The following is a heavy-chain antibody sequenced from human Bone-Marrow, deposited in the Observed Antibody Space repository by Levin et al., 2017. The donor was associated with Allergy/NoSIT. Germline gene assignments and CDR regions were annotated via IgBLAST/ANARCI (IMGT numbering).Heavy chain of an antibody. Sequence: GESLKISCKASGYTFTSFGISWVRQAPGQGLEWMGWISAHIGSTYYAQNLQGRGTMTTDTSTSTAYLALRSLRSDDTAVYYCAASISLGRGVPKYYFDYWGQGTLVTVSS. CDR2: ISAHIGST. CDR3: AASISLGRGVPKYYFDY. V-gene: IGHV1-18*01. J-gene: IGHJ4*02. D-gene: IGHD3-10*01. CDR1: GYTFTSFG.